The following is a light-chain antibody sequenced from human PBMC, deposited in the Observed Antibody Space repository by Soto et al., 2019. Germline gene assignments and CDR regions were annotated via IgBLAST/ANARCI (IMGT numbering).Light chain of an antibody. J-gene: IGKJ2*01. CDR1: QSVSSSY. CDR3: HQYGSSSYT. Sequence: EIVLTQSPGTLSLSPGERATLSCRASQSVSSSYLAWYQQKPGQAPRLLIYGASSRATGIPDRFSGSGSGTDFTLTISRLEPEDFAVYYCHQYGSSSYTFGQGTKLEI. CDR2: GAS. V-gene: IGKV3-20*01.